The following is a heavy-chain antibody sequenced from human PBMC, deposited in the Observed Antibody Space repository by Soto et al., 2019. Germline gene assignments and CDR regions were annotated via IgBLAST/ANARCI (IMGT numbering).Heavy chain of an antibody. D-gene: IGHD2-2*01. J-gene: IGHJ4*02. CDR1: GFTFSSYA. CDR3: VKAGYCSSTSCYRRSRYFDY. Sequence: PGGSLRLSCSASGFTFSSYAMHWVRQAPGKGLEYVSAISSNGGSTYYADSVKGRFTISRDNSKNTLYLQMSSLRAEDTAVYYCVKAGYCSSTSCYRRSRYFDYWGQGTLVTVSS. CDR2: ISSNGGST. V-gene: IGHV3-64D*06.